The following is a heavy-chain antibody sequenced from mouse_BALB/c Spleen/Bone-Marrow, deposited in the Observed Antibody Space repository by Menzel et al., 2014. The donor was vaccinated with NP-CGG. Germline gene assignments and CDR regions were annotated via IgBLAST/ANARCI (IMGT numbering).Heavy chain of an antibody. V-gene: IGHV1S135*01. CDR3: ARERNRAMDH. Sequence: EVQLQQSGPELVKPGASVKVSCKASGYAFTGYNMYWVKQRHGTSLEWIGYIDPYSGGTNYNQKFKGKATLTVDKSSTTPYMHLSTLTSEDSAVYYCARERNRAMDHWGQGASVTVSS. CDR2: IDPYSGGT. J-gene: IGHJ4*01. CDR1: GYAFTGYN.